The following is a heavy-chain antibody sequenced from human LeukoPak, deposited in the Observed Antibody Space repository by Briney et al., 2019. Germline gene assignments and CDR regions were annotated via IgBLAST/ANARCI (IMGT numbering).Heavy chain of an antibody. D-gene: IGHD4-11*01. J-gene: IGHJ4*02. Sequence: GGSLRLSCAASGFTFSSYSMNWVRQAPGKGLEWVSSISSSSSYIYYADSVKGRFTISRDNAKNSLYLQMNSLRAEDTAVYYCARDPDDYSNYGPFDYWGQGTLVTVSS. CDR2: ISSSSSYI. V-gene: IGHV3-21*01. CDR1: GFTFSSYS. CDR3: ARDPDDYSNYGPFDY.